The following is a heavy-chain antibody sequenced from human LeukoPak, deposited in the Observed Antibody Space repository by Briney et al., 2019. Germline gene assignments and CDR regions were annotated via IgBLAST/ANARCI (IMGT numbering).Heavy chain of an antibody. J-gene: IGHJ4*02. CDR1: GYTFTSYG. V-gene: IGHV1-18*01. D-gene: IGHD3-10*01. Sequence: ASVKVSCKASGYTFTSYGISWVRQAPGQGLEWMGWISAYNGNTNYAQKLQGRVTMTTDTSTSTAYMELRSLRSDDTAVYYCASGGYYYGSGSYYILGYWGQGTLVTVSS. CDR2: ISAYNGNT. CDR3: ASGGYYYGSGSYYILGY.